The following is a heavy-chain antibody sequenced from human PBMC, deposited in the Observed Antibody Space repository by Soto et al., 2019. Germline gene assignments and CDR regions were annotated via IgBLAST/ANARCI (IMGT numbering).Heavy chain of an antibody. D-gene: IGHD2-21*02. J-gene: IGHJ3*02. CDR1: GYSLSRSDVA. Sequence: SHTLSLTCAFSGYSLSRSDVAWNWIRQSPWRGLEWLGRTYYRSQWNSHYAVSVQSRISIDPDTSKNHFSLQLNSVTPEDTAVYYCVRGRVTAFDIWAQGTMVTVSS. CDR2: TYYRSQWNS. CDR3: VRGRVTAFDI. V-gene: IGHV6-1*01.